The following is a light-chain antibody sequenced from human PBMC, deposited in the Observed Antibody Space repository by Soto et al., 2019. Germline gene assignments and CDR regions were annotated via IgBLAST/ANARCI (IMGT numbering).Light chain of an antibody. CDR3: QQGYSTTPIT. Sequence: DIQITQSPSSLSSAILERVTITCLASQSIKNYLNWYQHKPGAAPKLLIFGASNLESGVPSRFSGSGSGTEFTLSISSLQPEDFATYYCQQGYSTTPITFGQGTRLEIK. J-gene: IGKJ5*01. CDR2: GAS. CDR1: QSIKNY. V-gene: IGKV1-39*01.